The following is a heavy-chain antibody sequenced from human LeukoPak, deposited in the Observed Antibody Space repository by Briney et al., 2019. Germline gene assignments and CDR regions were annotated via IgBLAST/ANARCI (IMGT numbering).Heavy chain of an antibody. CDR2: ISGSGGST. CDR3: TKGTWGNPFDY. Sequence: GGSLRLSCAASGFTFSSYAMSWVRQAPGKGLEWVSAISGSGGSTYYADSVKGRFTISRDNSKNTLYLQMNSLRVEDTALYYCTKGTWGNPFDYWGQGTLVTVSS. CDR1: GFTFSSYA. J-gene: IGHJ4*02. D-gene: IGHD7-27*01. V-gene: IGHV3-23*01.